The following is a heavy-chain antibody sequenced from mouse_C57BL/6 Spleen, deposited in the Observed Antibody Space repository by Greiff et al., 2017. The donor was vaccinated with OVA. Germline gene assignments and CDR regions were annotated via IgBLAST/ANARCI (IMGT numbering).Heavy chain of an antibody. Sequence: VKLMESGPELVKPGASVKISCKASGYAFSSSWMNWVKQRPGKGLEWIGRIYPGDGDTNYNGKFKGKATLTADKSSSTAYMQLSSLASEDSAVYFCARHGGELGLLDFDVWGTGTTVTVSS. V-gene: IGHV1-82*01. J-gene: IGHJ1*03. CDR3: ARHGGELGLLDFDV. D-gene: IGHD4-1*01. CDR2: IYPGDGDT. CDR1: GYAFSSSW.